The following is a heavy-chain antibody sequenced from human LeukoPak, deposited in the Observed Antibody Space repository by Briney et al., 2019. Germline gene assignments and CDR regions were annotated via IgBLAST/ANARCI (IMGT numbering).Heavy chain of an antibody. D-gene: IGHD3-22*01. CDR2: ISYDGSNK. J-gene: IGHJ3*02. CDR1: GFTFSSYA. V-gene: IGHV3-30-3*01. CDR3: ARDGYGSDAFDI. Sequence: GRSLRLSCAASGFTFSSYAMHWVRQAPGKGLEWVAVISYDGSNKYYADSVKGRFTISRDNSKNTLYLQMNSLRAEDTAVYYCARDGYGSDAFDIWGQGTMVTVSS.